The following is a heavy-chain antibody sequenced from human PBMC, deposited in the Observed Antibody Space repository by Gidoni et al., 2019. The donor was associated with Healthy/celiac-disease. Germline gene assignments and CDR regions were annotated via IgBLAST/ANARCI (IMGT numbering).Heavy chain of an antibody. CDR1: GFTFSSYG. CDR2: ISYDGSNK. CDR3: AKMDIVVVPAARSSPLLIDY. V-gene: IGHV3-30*18. J-gene: IGHJ4*02. D-gene: IGHD2-2*03. Sequence: QVQLVESGGGVVQPGRSLRLSCAASGFTFSSYGIHWVRQAPGKGLEWVAVISYDGSNKYYADSVKGRFTISRDNSKNTLYLQMNSLRAEDTAVYYCAKMDIVVVPAARSSPLLIDYWGQGTLVTVSS.